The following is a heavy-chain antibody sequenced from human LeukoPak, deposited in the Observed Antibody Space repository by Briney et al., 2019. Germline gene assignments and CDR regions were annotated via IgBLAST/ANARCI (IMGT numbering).Heavy chain of an antibody. CDR3: AKDLDENDSSGYYPGY. Sequence: QPGGSLRLSCAASGFTFSSYAMSWVRQAPGKGLEWVSAISGSGGSTYYADSVKGRFTISRDNSKNTLYLQMNSRRAEDTAVYYCAKDLDENDSSGYYPGYWGQGILVTVSS. CDR1: GFTFSSYA. V-gene: IGHV3-23*01. D-gene: IGHD3-22*01. J-gene: IGHJ4*02. CDR2: ISGSGGST.